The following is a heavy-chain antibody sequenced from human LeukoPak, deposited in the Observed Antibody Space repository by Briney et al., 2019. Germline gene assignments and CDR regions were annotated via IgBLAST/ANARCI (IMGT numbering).Heavy chain of an antibody. D-gene: IGHD6-13*01. Sequence: ASVKVSCKASGYTFTGYYMHWVRRAPGQGLEWMGWINPNSGGTNYAQKFQGRVTMTRDTSISTAYMELSRLRSDDTAVYYCAREVVAAGHGLDYWGQGTLVTVSS. CDR1: GYTFTGYY. CDR2: INPNSGGT. V-gene: IGHV1-2*02. CDR3: AREVVAAGHGLDY. J-gene: IGHJ4*02.